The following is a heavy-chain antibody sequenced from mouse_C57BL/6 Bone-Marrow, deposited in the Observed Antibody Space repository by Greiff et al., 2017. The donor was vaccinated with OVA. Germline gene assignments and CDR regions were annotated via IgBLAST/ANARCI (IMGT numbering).Heavy chain of an antibody. D-gene: IGHD1-1*01. CDR1: GYTFTSYW. CDR2: IDPSDSYT. J-gene: IGHJ2*01. V-gene: IGHV1-69*01. Sequence: QVQLQQPGAELVTPGASVKLSCKASGYTFTSYWMHWVKQRPGQGLEWIGEIDPSDSYTNYNQKFKGKSTLTVDKSSSTAYMQLSSLTSEDSAVYYCATDYGSSPYYFDYWGQGTTLTVSS. CDR3: ATDYGSSPYYFDY.